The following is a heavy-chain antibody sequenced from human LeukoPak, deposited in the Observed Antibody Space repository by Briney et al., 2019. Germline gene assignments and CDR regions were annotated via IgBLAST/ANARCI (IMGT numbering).Heavy chain of an antibody. V-gene: IGHV1-69*04. J-gene: IGHJ5*02. Sequence: ASVKVSCKASGGTFSSYAISWVRQAPGQGLEWMGRIIPILGIANYAQKFQGRVTITTDESTSTAYMELSSLRSEDTAVYYCARERCSSTSCPNWFDPWGQGTLVTVSS. CDR3: ARERCSSTSCPNWFDP. D-gene: IGHD2-2*01. CDR1: GGTFSSYA. CDR2: IIPILGIA.